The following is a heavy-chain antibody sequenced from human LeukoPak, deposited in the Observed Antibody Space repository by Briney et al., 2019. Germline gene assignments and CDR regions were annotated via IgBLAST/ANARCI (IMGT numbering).Heavy chain of an antibody. CDR1: GYTFTGYY. Sequence: ASVKVSCKASGYTFTGYYMHWVRQAPGQGLEWMGWINPNSGGTNYAQKFQGRVTMTRDTSISTAYMELSRLRSDDTAVYYCASCSSTSCYSQGSFDYWGQGTLVTVSS. J-gene: IGHJ4*02. CDR3: ASCSSTSCYSQGSFDY. D-gene: IGHD2-2*02. V-gene: IGHV1-2*02. CDR2: INPNSGGT.